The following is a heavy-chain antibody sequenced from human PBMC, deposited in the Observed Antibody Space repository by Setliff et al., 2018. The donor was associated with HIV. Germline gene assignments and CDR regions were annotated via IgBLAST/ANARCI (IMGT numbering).Heavy chain of an antibody. J-gene: IGHJ3*02. CDR2: IYTSGST. CDR3: AKTSVGATGLYAFDI. Sequence: PSETLSLTCTVSGGSISSGSYSWSWTRQPAGKGLEWIGHIYTSGSTNYNPSLKSQVTISVDPSKNQFSLKLSSVTAADTAVYYCAKTSVGATGLYAFDIWGQGTMVTVSS. D-gene: IGHD1-26*01. CDR1: GGSISSGSYS. V-gene: IGHV4-61*09.